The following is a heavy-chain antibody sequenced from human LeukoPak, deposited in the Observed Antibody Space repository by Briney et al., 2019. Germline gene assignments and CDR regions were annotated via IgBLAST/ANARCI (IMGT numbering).Heavy chain of an antibody. CDR2: ISGSGGST. D-gene: IGHD6-19*01. Sequence: HPGGSLRLSCAASGFTFSSYAMSWVRQAPGKGLEWVSAISGSGGSTYYADSVKGRFTISRDNSKNTLYLQMNSLRAEDTAVYYCAKDREAVAGTGSDAFDIWGQGTMVTVSS. J-gene: IGHJ3*02. CDR1: GFTFSSYA. CDR3: AKDREAVAGTGSDAFDI. V-gene: IGHV3-23*01.